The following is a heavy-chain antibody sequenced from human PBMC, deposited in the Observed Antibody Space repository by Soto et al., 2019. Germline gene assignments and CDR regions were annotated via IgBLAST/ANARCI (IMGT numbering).Heavy chain of an antibody. V-gene: IGHV3-30*18. D-gene: IGHD4-17*01. CDR3: AKDLRATVATQYYFFYGLDV. CDR2: ISYDGSDK. CDR1: GFTFSSYG. J-gene: IGHJ6*02. Sequence: GGSLRLSCASSGFTFSSYGMHCFRQAPGRGLDWVALISYDGSDKYYADSMKGRFTISRDNSKNTLFLQMNSLRPEDTAVYYCAKDLRATVATQYYFFYGLDVWGQGTTVTVSS.